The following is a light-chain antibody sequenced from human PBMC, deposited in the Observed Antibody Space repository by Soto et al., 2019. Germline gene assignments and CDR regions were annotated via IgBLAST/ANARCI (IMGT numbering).Light chain of an antibody. CDR3: TSYVGNDIWV. CDR1: SSDVGAYKY. Sequence: QSALTQPPSACGSPGHSVTISCTRTSSDVGAYKYVSWYQQYPGKAPKLMIYEVTKRPSGVPDRFSGSKSGNTASLTVSGLQAEDEADYYCTSYVGNDIWVFGGGTKLTVL. CDR2: EVT. V-gene: IGLV2-8*01. J-gene: IGLJ3*02.